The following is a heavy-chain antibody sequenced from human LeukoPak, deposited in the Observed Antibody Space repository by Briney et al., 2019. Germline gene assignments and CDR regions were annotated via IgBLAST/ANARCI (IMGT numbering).Heavy chain of an antibody. CDR2: INPSGST. CDR3: ARTYSSGWYPWFDP. V-gene: IGHV4-34*01. J-gene: IGHJ5*02. D-gene: IGHD6-19*01. Sequence: SETLSLTCAVYGGSFSGYYWSWIRQPPGKRLEWIGEINPSGSTNYNPSLKSRVTISVDTSKNQFSLKLSSVTAADTAVYYCARTYSSGWYPWFDPWGQGTLVTVSS. CDR1: GGSFSGYY.